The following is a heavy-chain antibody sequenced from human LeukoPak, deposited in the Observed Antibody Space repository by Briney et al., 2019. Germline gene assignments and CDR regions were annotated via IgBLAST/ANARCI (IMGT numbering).Heavy chain of an antibody. CDR3: ARGQYCSSTSCYSGWVFDY. D-gene: IGHD2-2*02. CDR2: INHSGST. Sequence: SETLSLTCAVYGGSFSGYYWSWIRQPPGKGLEWIGEINHSGSTNYNPSLKSRVTTSVDTSKNQFSLKLSSVTAADTAVYYCARGQYCSSTSCYSGWVFDYWGQGTLVTVSS. CDR1: GGSFSGYY. V-gene: IGHV4-34*01. J-gene: IGHJ4*02.